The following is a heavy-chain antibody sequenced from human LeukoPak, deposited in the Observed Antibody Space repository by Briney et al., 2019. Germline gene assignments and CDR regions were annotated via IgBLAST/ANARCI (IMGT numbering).Heavy chain of an antibody. CDR3: ARSLKSGAAFDI. J-gene: IGHJ3*02. Sequence: SETLSLTCAVLGGSFSGFYWSWIRQPPGRGLEWIGEINHSGSTNYNPSLKSRLTISVDTSKNQFSLKLSSVTAADTAVYYCARSLKSGAAFDIWGQGTMVTVSS. CDR1: GGSFSGFY. V-gene: IGHV4-34*01. D-gene: IGHD3-3*01. CDR2: INHSGST.